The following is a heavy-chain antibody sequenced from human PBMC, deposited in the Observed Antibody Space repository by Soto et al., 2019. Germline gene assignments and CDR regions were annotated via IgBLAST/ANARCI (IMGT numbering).Heavy chain of an antibody. CDR2: ISSSSRRT. CDR3: AKDLGVYYYDSSGFDY. Sequence: PGGSLRLSCGTSGFIFGNFGMGWVRQAPGKGLYWVSGISSSSRRTYYGDSVKGRFTISRDNSKNTLYLQMNSLRAEDTAVYYCAKDLGVYYYDSSGFDYWGQGTLVTVSS. CDR1: GFIFGNFG. D-gene: IGHD3-22*01. J-gene: IGHJ4*02. V-gene: IGHV3-23*01.